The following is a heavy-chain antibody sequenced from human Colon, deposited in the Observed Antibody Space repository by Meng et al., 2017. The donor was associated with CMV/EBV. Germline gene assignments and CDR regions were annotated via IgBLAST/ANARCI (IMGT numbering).Heavy chain of an antibody. CDR1: GYSFTTYG. D-gene: IGHD3-3*01. V-gene: IGHV1-18*01. Sequence: ASVKVSCKASGYSFTTYGITWVRQAPGKGLEWMGWIDPYHGNASYSQKFQGRLALTTDTSTLTAYLELRSLGSDDSALYYCARASTTGRVFGVVPPDKSYFDYWGQGALVTASS. CDR3: ARASTTGRVFGVVPPDKSYFDY. CDR2: IDPYHGNA. J-gene: IGHJ4*02.